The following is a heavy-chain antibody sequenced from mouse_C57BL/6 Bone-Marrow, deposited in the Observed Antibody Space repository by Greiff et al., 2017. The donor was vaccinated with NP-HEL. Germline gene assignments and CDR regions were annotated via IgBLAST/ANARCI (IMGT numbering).Heavy chain of an antibody. CDR2: IDPSDSYT. CDR1: GYTFTSYW. D-gene: IGHD2-2*01. J-gene: IGHJ1*03. CDR3: ARGLWLRRRYWYFDV. V-gene: IGHV1-50*01. Sequence: QVQLQQSGAELVKPGASVKLSCKASGYTFTSYWMQWVKQRPGQGLEWIGEIDPSDSYTNYNQKFKGKATLTVDTSSSTAYMQLSSLTSEDSAVYYCARGLWLRRRYWYFDVWGTGTTVTVSS.